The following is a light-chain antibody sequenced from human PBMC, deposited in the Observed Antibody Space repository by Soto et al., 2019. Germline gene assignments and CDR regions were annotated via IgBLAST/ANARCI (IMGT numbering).Light chain of an antibody. CDR2: EVS. J-gene: IGLJ2*01. CDR3: SSYAASNNVI. CDR1: SSDVGGYNY. V-gene: IGLV2-8*01. Sequence: QSALTQPPSASGSPGQSVTISCTGTSSDVGGYNYVSWYQQHPGKAPKLMIYEVSRRPSGVPDRFSGSRSGNTASLTVSGLQAEDEDDYYCSSYAASNNVIFGGGTKLTVL.